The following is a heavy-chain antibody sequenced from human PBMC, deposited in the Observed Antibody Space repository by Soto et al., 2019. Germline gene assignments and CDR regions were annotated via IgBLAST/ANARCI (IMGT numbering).Heavy chain of an antibody. CDR1: GGTFSNYA. V-gene: IGHV1-69*12. Sequence: QVQLVQSGAEVKKPGSSVKVSCKASGGTFSNYALDWVRQAPGQGLEWMGGIIPNIGTVRHAQNLQGRVTITADESTATADRELSILRYEETAMYYGATGGGRDYWDHSGWRWGQGTLVTVSS. D-gene: IGHD2-21*01. CDR3: ATGGGRDYWDHSGWR. CDR2: IIPNIGTV. J-gene: IGHJ1*01.